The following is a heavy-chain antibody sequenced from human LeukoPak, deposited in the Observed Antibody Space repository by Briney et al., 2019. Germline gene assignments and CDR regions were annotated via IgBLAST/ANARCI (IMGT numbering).Heavy chain of an antibody. J-gene: IGHJ4*02. V-gene: IGHV4-34*01. CDR3: ARLRPRRVPAATLYYFDY. CDR2: INHSGST. D-gene: IGHD2-2*01. Sequence: WVRQMPGEGLEWIGEINHSGSTNYNPSLKSRVTISVDTSKNQFSLKLSSVTAADTAVYYCARLRPRRVPAATLYYFDYWGQGTLVTVSS.